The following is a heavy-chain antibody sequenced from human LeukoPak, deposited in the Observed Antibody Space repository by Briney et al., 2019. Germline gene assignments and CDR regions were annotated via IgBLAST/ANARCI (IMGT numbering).Heavy chain of an antibody. CDR1: GYTFTAGYY. CDR2: INPNSGGT. D-gene: IGHD4/OR15-4a*01. CDR3: ARDQGDYDFDY. V-gene: IGHV1-2*02. J-gene: IGHJ4*02. Sequence: GASVKVSCKASGYTFTAGYYMHWVRQAPGQGLEWMGWINPNSGGTNYAQKFQGRVTMTRDTSISTAYMELSRLRSDDTAVYYCARDQGDYDFDYWGQGTLVTVSS.